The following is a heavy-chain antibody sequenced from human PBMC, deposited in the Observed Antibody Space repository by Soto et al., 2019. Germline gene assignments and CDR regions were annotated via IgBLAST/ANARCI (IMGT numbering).Heavy chain of an antibody. D-gene: IGHD3-9*01. Sequence: PSETLSLTCTVSCDSITNSYWSWIRQPPGKGLEWIGFIYYTGSTSYNPSLKSRATISVDTSKNQFSLRLSSVTAADTAVYYCARENVLFGYDSWGQGTLVTVSS. CDR3: ARENVLFGYDS. CDR2: IYYTGST. V-gene: IGHV4-59*01. CDR1: CDSITNSY. J-gene: IGHJ4*02.